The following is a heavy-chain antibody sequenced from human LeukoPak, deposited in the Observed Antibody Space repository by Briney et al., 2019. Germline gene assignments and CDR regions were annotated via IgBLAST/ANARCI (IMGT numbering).Heavy chain of an antibody. V-gene: IGHV4-4*07. J-gene: IGHJ6*02. Sequence: SETLSLTCTVSGGSISSYSWSWIRQPAGKGLEWIGRIYTSGSATYNPYFKRRGTMTVDTSKNQFSLKRSSLPAADTAVYYCARGGLVEYSNYRYYYYYYGTDVWGQGTTVTVPS. CDR3: ARGGLVEYSNYRYYYYYYGTDV. CDR2: IYTSGSA. CDR1: GGSISSYS. D-gene: IGHD4-11*01.